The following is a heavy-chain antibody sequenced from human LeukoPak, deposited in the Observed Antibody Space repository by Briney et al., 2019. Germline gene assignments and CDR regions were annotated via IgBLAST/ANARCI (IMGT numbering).Heavy chain of an antibody. D-gene: IGHD7-27*01. J-gene: IGHJ4*02. V-gene: IGHV3-23*01. CDR3: AKDTVGKKLGIYPAYFDY. CDR1: VFTYSSYG. CDR2: ISGSGGRT. Sequence: PGGSLRLSCAASVFTYSSYGMSWVRQAPGKGLEWVSAISGSGGRTQYADSVKGRFTISRDNSKNTLYLQMNSLRAEDTAVYYCAKDTVGKKLGIYPAYFDYWGQGTLVTVSS.